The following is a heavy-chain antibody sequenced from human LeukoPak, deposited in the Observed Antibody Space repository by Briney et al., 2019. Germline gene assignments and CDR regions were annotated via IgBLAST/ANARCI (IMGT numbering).Heavy chain of an antibody. CDR3: ARQRGKMRYFDLVALDY. J-gene: IGHJ4*02. Sequence: PSETLSLTCTVSGGSISSSSYHWGWIRQPPGKGLEWIGTIYYGGSTYYNPSLKSRVTISIDTSNNQFFLKLNSVTAADTAVYYCARQRGKMRYFDLVALDYWGQGTLVTVSS. D-gene: IGHD3-9*01. V-gene: IGHV4-39*01. CDR2: IYYGGST. CDR1: GGSISSSSYH.